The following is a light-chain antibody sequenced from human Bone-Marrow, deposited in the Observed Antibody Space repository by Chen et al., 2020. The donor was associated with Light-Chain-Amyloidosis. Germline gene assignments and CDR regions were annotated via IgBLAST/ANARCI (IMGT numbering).Light chain of an antibody. CDR2: RNK. Sequence: QSVLTQPPSASGTPGQRVTISCSGASSNIVINYVYWYQHFPVAAPNLLIPRNKQRPSGVPRRCSAAKAGTSAFMAIGGLRSEDEADYYCAAEDGSLNDYVFGTGTKVIVL. V-gene: IGLV1-47*01. J-gene: IGLJ1*01. CDR1: SSNIVINY. CDR3: AAEDGSLNDYV.